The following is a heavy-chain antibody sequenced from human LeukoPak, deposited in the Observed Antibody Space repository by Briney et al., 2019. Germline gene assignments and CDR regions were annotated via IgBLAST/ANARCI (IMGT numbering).Heavy chain of an antibody. CDR2: INPNSGGT. CDR3: AREINRLWELSWDY. J-gene: IGHJ4*02. Sequence: ASXXVSCKASGYTFTGYYMHWVRQAPGQGLEWMGRINPNSGGTNYAQKFQGRGTITRETSISTAYMELSRLRSDDTAVYYCAREINRLWELSWDYWGQGTLVTVSS. D-gene: IGHD3-16*02. V-gene: IGHV1-2*06. CDR1: GYTFTGYY.